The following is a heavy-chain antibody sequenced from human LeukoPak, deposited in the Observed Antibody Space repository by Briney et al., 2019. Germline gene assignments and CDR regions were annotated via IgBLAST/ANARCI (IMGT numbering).Heavy chain of an antibody. Sequence: PSETLSLTCAVYGGSFSGYYWSWIRQPPGKGLEWIGEINHSGSTNYNPSLKSRVTISVDTSKNQFSLKLSSVTAADTAVYYCARSPGEPESRYGSRSPHAFDIWGQGTMVTVSS. CDR1: GGSFSGYY. CDR3: ARSPGEPESRYGSRSPHAFDI. V-gene: IGHV4-34*01. CDR2: INHSGST. D-gene: IGHD3-10*01. J-gene: IGHJ3*02.